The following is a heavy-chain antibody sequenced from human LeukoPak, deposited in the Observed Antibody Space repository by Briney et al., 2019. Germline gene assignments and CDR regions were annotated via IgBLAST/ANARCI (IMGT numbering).Heavy chain of an antibody. J-gene: IGHJ3*02. D-gene: IGHD3-16*01. CDR3: AKEVRGDAFDI. Sequence: GGSLRLSCVASEFTFRSYDTHWVRQAPGKGLEWVAVISYDGSNKDYADSVKGRFTISRDNTKNTLFLQMNSLRAEDTAVYYCAKEVRGDAFDIWGQGTMVTVSS. CDR1: EFTFRSYD. CDR2: ISYDGSNK. V-gene: IGHV3-30*18.